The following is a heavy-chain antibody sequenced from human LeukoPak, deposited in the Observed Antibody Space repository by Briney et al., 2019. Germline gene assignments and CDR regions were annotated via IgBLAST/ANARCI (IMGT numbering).Heavy chain of an antibody. CDR1: GYSFNRYW. D-gene: IGHD4/OR15-4a*01. Sequence: GESLKISCEGSGYSFNRYWIGWVRQMPGKGLEWMGIIYPGDSDTRYSPSFQGQVTISADKSVSTAYLQWSSLKASDTAMYYCSRGADALDIWGQGTMVTVSS. V-gene: IGHV5-51*01. CDR2: IYPGDSDT. CDR3: SRGADALDI. J-gene: IGHJ3*02.